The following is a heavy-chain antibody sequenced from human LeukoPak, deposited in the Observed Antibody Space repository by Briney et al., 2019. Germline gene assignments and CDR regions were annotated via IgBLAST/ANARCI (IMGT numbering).Heavy chain of an antibody. CDR1: GGSISGSSYY. J-gene: IGHJ5*02. Sequence: SETLSLTCTVSGGSISGSSYYWGWIRQPPGKGLEWIGSMYYSGSAYNNPSLKSRVTIYVDTSKNQFSLKLSSVTAADTAVYYCARGHSGYDYVFGPQVDTAIANWFDPWGQGTLVTVSS. CDR2: MYYSGSA. V-gene: IGHV4-39*07. CDR3: ARGHSGYDYVFGPQVDTAIANWFDP. D-gene: IGHD5-12*01.